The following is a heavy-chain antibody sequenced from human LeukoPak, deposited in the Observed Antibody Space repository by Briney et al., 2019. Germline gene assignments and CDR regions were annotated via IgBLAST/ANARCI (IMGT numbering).Heavy chain of an antibody. V-gene: IGHV4-4*02. CDR2: VSLAGRT. CDR3: SRESGPFCPFGH. J-gene: IGHJ4*02. D-gene: IGHD1-26*01. Sequence: SETLSLTCGVSGGSITTTNYWSWVRQPPGGGLEWIGEVSLAGRTRYNPSLKDRVNISIDESKNHLYLNLASVTAADTAVYYCSRESGPFCPFGHWGQGTLVAVTS. CDR1: GGSITTTNY.